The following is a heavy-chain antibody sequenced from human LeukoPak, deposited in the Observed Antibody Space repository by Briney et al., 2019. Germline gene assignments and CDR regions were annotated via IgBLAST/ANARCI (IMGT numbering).Heavy chain of an antibody. J-gene: IGHJ4*02. CDR2: IVVGSGNT. CDR1: GFTFTSST. V-gene: IGHV1-58*02. CDR3: AGTPWFGELTLDY. Sequence: SVKVSCKASGFTFTSSTIQWVRQARGRRLEWIGWIVVGSGNTNYAQKFQERVIITRDMSTTTVYMELSSLRSEDTAVYYCAGTPWFGELTLDYWGQGTLVTVSS. D-gene: IGHD3-10*01.